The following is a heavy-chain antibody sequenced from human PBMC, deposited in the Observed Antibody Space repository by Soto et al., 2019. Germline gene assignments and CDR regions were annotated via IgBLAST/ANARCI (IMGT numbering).Heavy chain of an antibody. J-gene: IGHJ6*02. V-gene: IGHV3-11*05. CDR2: IDSSTKYT. CDR1: GFTFRDYY. Sequence: QVQLVESGGGLVRPGGSLRLSCEASGFTFRDYYMTWFRQAPGEGLEWLSYIDSSTKYTNYADSAKGRFTISSDNAKNSLYLQMNSRRADDTAVYYCAREYYYTMEVWGQGIMVTVSS. CDR3: AREYYYTMEV.